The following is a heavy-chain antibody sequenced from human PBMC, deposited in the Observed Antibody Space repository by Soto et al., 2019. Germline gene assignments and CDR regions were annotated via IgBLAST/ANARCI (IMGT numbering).Heavy chain of an antibody. V-gene: IGHV3-23*01. J-gene: IGHJ4*02. CDR1: GFTFSSYA. CDR3: AKDWVSWIQSSFDY. D-gene: IGHD5-18*01. Sequence: EVQLLESGGGLVQPGGSLILSCAASGFTFSSYAMSWVRQAPGKGLEWVSAISGSGGSTYYADSVKGRFTISRDNSKNTLYLQMNSLSAEDTAVYYCAKDWVSWIQSSFDYWGQGTLVTVSS. CDR2: ISGSGGST.